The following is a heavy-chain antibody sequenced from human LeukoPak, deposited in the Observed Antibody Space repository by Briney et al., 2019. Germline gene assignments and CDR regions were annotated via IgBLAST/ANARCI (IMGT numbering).Heavy chain of an antibody. CDR3: AGGIAARPFDY. V-gene: IGHV4-4*07. J-gene: IGHJ4*02. CDR1: GGAISRYY. CDR2: IYTSGST. Sequence: SETLSLTCTVSGGAISRYYWSWIRQPAGKGLEWIGRIYTSGSTNYNPSLKSRVTMSVDTSKNQFSLKLSSVTAADTAVYYCAGGIAARPFDYWGQGTLVTVSS. D-gene: IGHD6-6*01.